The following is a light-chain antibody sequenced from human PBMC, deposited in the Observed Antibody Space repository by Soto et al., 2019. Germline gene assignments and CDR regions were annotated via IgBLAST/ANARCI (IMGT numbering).Light chain of an antibody. J-gene: IGLJ1*01. CDR3: SSYAISSAYV. V-gene: IGLV2-14*01. CDR1: SSDIGAYNY. CDR2: DVN. Sequence: QSVLTQPASVSGSPGQSITISCTGTSSDIGAYNYVSWYQQHPGTSPKLLIYDVNYRPSGVSNRLSGSKSGNTASLTISGLQTEDENEYYCSSYAISSAYVFRTGTKLTVL.